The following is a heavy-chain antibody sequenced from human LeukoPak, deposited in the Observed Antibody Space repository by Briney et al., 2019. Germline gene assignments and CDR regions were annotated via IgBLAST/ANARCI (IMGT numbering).Heavy chain of an antibody. CDR2: IIPIFGTA. Sequence: SVKVSCKASGGTFSSYAISWVRQAPGQGLEWMGGIIPIFGTANYAQKFQGRVTITADESTSTAYMELSSLRSEDTAVYYCARGGGEYSREYFDYWGQGTLVTVSS. CDR3: ARGGGEYSREYFDY. CDR1: GGTFSSYA. V-gene: IGHV1-69*01. D-gene: IGHD6-6*01. J-gene: IGHJ4*02.